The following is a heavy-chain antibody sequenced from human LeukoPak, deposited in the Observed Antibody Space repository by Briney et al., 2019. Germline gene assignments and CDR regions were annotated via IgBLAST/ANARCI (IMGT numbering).Heavy chain of an antibody. Sequence: SETLSLTCTVSGGSISSGDYYWSWIRQPPGKGLEWIGYIYYSGSTYYNPSLKSRVTISVDTSKNQFSLKLSSVTAADTAVYYCARASMLYYYDSSGYSIPYGFDIWGQGTMVTVSS. D-gene: IGHD3-22*01. V-gene: IGHV4-30-4*08. CDR2: IYYSGST. CDR3: ARASMLYYYDSSGYSIPYGFDI. CDR1: GGSISSGDYY. J-gene: IGHJ3*02.